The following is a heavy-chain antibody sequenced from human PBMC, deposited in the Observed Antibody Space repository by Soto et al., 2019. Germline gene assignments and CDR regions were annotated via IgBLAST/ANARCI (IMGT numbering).Heavy chain of an antibody. CDR3: PSGSWIQPLVH. V-gene: IGHV3-30-3*01. CDR1: GFTFSSYA. CDR2: ISYDGSNK. J-gene: IGHJ4*02. D-gene: IGHD5-18*01. Sequence: WGSLRLSCAASGFTFSSYAMHWVRQAPGKGLERVAVISYDGSNKYYADSVKGRFTISRDNAKNTPYLQRNSQRAADRHLYSCPSGSWIQPLVHWCQGTLATASS.